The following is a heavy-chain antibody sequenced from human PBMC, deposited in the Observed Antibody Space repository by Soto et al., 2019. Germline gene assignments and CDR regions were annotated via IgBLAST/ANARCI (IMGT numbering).Heavy chain of an antibody. CDR1: GFTFSRFW. D-gene: IGHD3-10*01. CDR2: INQDGGEK. Sequence: EVQLVESGGGLVQPGGSLRLSCAASGFTFSRFWMSWVRQAPGKGLEWVANINQDGGEKYYVDSVKVRFTISRDNAKNSLYLQMNSLRAEDTAVYYCASILGLHYYGMDVWGQGTTVTVSS. CDR3: ASILGLHYYGMDV. V-gene: IGHV3-7*01. J-gene: IGHJ6*02.